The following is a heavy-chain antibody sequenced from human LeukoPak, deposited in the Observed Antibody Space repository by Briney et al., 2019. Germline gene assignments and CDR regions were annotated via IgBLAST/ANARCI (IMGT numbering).Heavy chain of an antibody. CDR3: AKDRDYGDYNWFDP. D-gene: IGHD4-17*01. Sequence: GGSLRLSCAASGFTFSSYGMHWVRQALGKGLEWVAVISYDGSNKYYADSVKGRFTISRDNSKNTLYLQMNSLRAEDTAVYYCAKDRDYGDYNWFDPWGQGTLVTVSS. CDR2: ISYDGSNK. J-gene: IGHJ5*02. CDR1: GFTFSSYG. V-gene: IGHV3-30*18.